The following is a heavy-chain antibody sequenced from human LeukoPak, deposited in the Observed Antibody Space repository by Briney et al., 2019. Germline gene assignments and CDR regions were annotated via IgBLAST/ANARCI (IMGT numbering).Heavy chain of an antibody. J-gene: IGHJ4*02. CDR2: IYPGDSDT. CDR3: ARPRRWLQSGNYYFDY. D-gene: IGHD5-24*01. CDR1: GYSFTSYW. Sequence: GESLKISCKGSGYSFTSYWIGWVRQMSGKGLEWMGIIYPGDSDTRYSPSFQGQVTISADKSISTAYLQWSSLKASDTAMYYCARPRRWLQSGNYYFDYWGQGTLVTVSS. V-gene: IGHV5-51*01.